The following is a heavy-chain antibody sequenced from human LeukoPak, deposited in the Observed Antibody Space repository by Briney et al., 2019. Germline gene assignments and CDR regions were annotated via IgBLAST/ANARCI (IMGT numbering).Heavy chain of an antibody. CDR1: GFTFSSYA. D-gene: IGHD3-3*01. Sequence: GGSLRLSCAASGFTFSSYAMSWVRQAPGRGLDWVPSISAGGGSTYYAVSVQGRFTISRDNSKNTLYLQMNSLRAEDTAVYYCAKVGFSEMEWLLYSDHWGQGTLVTVSS. V-gene: IGHV3-23*01. CDR2: ISAGGGST. J-gene: IGHJ4*02. CDR3: AKVGFSEMEWLLYSDH.